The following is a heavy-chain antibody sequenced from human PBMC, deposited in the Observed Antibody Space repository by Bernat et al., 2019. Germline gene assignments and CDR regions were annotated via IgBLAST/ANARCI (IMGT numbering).Heavy chain of an antibody. Sequence: QVQLQESGPGLVKPSQTLSLTCTVSGGSISSGDYYWSWIRQPPGKGLEWIGYIYYSGSTYYNPSLKSRVTISVDTSKNQFSLKLSSVTAADTAVYYCARVPMYDSSGYYYSRYFDLWGRGTLVTVSS. CDR1: GGSISSGDYY. D-gene: IGHD3-22*01. V-gene: IGHV4-30-4*01. CDR3: ARVPMYDSSGYYYSRYFDL. J-gene: IGHJ2*01. CDR2: IYYSGST.